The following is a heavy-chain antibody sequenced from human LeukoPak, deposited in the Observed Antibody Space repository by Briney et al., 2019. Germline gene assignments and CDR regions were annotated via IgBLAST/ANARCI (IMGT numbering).Heavy chain of an antibody. CDR2: IIQDGSEK. V-gene: IGHV3-7*05. CDR1: GFTFSSFW. Sequence: GGSLRLSCAASGFTFSSFWMSWVRQAPGKGLEWVAKIIQDGSEKYYVDSVKGRFTISRDNAKNSLYLQMNSLRAEDTAVYYCARLGAIAVAGKDRADYWGQGTLVTVSS. CDR3: ARLGAIAVAGKDRADY. D-gene: IGHD6-19*01. J-gene: IGHJ4*02.